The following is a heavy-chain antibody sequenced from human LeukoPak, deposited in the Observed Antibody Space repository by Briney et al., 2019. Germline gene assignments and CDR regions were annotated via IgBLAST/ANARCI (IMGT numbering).Heavy chain of an antibody. V-gene: IGHV1-69*04. Sequence: ASVKVSCKASGGTFSSYAISWVRQAPGQGLEWMGRIIPILGIANYAQKFQGRVMITADKSTSTAYMELSSLRSEDTAVYYCARGGFYGDSEGMDVWGQGTTVTVSS. CDR1: GGTFSSYA. CDR3: ARGGFYGDSEGMDV. J-gene: IGHJ6*02. D-gene: IGHD4-17*01. CDR2: IIPILGIA.